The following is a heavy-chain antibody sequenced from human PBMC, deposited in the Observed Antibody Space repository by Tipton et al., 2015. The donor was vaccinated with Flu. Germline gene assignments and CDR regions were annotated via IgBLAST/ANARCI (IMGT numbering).Heavy chain of an antibody. Sequence: GEALDSRYYWAWIRQFPGKGLEWIGTVSRTGSTIYNPSLKSRVTISIDTSKNQFSLNMGSVTAADMAVYYCARRDYNNYVSDPKSWFDPWGQGTLVAVSS. V-gene: IGHV4-38-2*01. J-gene: IGHJ5*02. D-gene: IGHD4-11*01. CDR2: VSRTGST. CDR1: GEALDSRYY. CDR3: ARRDYNNYVSDPKSWFDP.